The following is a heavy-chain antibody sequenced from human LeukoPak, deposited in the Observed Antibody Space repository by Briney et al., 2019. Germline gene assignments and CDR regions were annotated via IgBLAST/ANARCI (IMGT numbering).Heavy chain of an antibody. V-gene: IGHV1-69*13. Sequence: SVKVSCKASGGTFSSYAISWVRQAPGQGLEWMGGIIPIFGTANYAQKFQGRVTITADESTSTAYMELSSLRSEDTAVYYCARARVDIVVVPAAYYYGMDVWGQGTTVTVSS. J-gene: IGHJ6*02. D-gene: IGHD2-2*03. CDR2: IIPIFGTA. CDR1: GGTFSSYA. CDR3: ARARVDIVVVPAAYYYGMDV.